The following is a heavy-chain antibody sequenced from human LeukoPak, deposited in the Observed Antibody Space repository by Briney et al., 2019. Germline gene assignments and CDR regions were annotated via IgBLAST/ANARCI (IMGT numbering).Heavy chain of an antibody. CDR3: VRAYYSDGSGSSGAYDI. Sequence: SETLSLTCTVSGDSMSSSYWSWIRQPAGKGLEWIGRIYTSGSSNYNPSLKSRVGMSVDTSKNQISLRLSSVTAADTAVYAKVRAYYSDGSGSSGAYDIWGQGTMVTVSS. V-gene: IGHV4-4*07. J-gene: IGHJ3*02. CDR1: GDSMSSSY. CDR2: IYTSGSS. D-gene: IGHD3-22*01.